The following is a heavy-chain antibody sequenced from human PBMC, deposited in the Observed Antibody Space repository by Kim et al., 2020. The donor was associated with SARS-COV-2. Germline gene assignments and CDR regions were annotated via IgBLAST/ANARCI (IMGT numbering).Heavy chain of an antibody. D-gene: IGHD3-3*01. Sequence: DSVKGRFTISRDNAKNSLYLQMNSLRAEDTAVYYCARETRFLECSLSYFDKWGQGTLVTVSS. V-gene: IGHV3-21*01. CDR3: ARETRFLECSLSYFDK. J-gene: IGHJ4*02.